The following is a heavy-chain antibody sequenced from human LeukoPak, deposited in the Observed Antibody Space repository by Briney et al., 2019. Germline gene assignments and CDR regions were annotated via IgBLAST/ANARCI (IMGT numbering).Heavy chain of an antibody. D-gene: IGHD1-26*01. J-gene: IGHJ6*03. V-gene: IGHV4-39*07. CDR3: ARLLVGATGHYMDV. Sequence: PSETLSLTCTVSGGSISTSNYYWGWIRQPPGKGLEWIGNIFYSGSTYYSPSLKSRVTISLDTSRNQFSLKLSSVTAADTAVYYCARLLVGATGHYMDVWGKGTTVTISS. CDR1: GGSISTSNYY. CDR2: IFYSGST.